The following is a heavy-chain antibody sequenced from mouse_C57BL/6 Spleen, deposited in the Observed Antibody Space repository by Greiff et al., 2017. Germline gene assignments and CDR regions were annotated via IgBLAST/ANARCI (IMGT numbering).Heavy chain of an antibody. V-gene: IGHV1-22*01. Sequence: EVQLQQSGPELVKPGASVKMSCKASGYTFTDYNIHWVKQSHGKSLEWIGYINPNNGGTSYNQKFKGKATLTVNKSSSTAYMAVRSLTSEDSAVYYCAKYLSYAMDYWGKGTTVTVSS. D-gene: IGHD5-1-1*01. CDR3: AKYLSYAMDY. CDR1: GYTFTDYN. J-gene: IGHJ4*01. CDR2: INPNNGGT.